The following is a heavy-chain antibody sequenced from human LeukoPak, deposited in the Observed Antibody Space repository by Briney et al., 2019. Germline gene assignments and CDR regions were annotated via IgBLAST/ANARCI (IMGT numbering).Heavy chain of an antibody. CDR3: ARGSSGTEGFDP. CDR1: GYSFSKFG. J-gene: IGHJ5*02. CDR2: IYNGNT. Sequence: ASVKVSCKASGYSFSKFGISWVRQAPGRGLEVVGWIYNGNTKYAQSLQGRVTMTTDTSTSTAYMELRSLISDDTAVYYCARGSSGTEGFDPWGQGTLVTVSS. V-gene: IGHV1-18*01. D-gene: IGHD6-19*01.